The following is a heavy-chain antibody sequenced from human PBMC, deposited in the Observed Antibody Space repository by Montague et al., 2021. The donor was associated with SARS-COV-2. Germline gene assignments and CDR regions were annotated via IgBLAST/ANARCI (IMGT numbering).Heavy chain of an antibody. V-gene: IGHV4-34*01. CDR3: ARGTKPYYDLWL. Sequence: SETLSLTCSVGGSFAGSSYNWLRQTPGTGLEWIGEIYYSGATDYNPSLKGRVTISADTSKNEFSLELRSVSAADTAIYYCARGTKPYYDLWLWGQGTLVTVSP. CDR1: GGSFAGSS. CDR2: IYYSGAT. J-gene: IGHJ4*02. D-gene: IGHD3-3*01.